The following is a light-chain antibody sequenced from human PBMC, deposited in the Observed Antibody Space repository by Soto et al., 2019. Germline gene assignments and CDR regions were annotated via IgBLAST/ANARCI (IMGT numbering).Light chain of an antibody. V-gene: IGKV3-11*01. Sequence: EIVLTQSPATLSSFPGDRVTLSCRASQYINTRLAWYQHRPGQSPRLLIYQTSLRAAGIPARFSASGSGTDFTLTISDVQPEDFELYYCHKPQSWPRTFGQGTKVDIK. CDR1: QYINTR. CDR2: QTS. J-gene: IGKJ1*01. CDR3: HKPQSWPRT.